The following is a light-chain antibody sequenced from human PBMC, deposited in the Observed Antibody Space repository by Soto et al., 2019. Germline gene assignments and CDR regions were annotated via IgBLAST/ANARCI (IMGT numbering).Light chain of an antibody. Sequence: EIVLTQSPATLSLSPGERATLSCRASQSVGGSYLAWYQQKPGQVPRLLIYDASTRAPGIPDRLSGSGSGTDFTLTISSLQPEDFAVYYCQQRSDWPSTFGGGTKVEIK. CDR1: QSVGGSY. J-gene: IGKJ4*01. CDR3: QQRSDWPST. V-gene: IGKV3-11*01. CDR2: DAS.